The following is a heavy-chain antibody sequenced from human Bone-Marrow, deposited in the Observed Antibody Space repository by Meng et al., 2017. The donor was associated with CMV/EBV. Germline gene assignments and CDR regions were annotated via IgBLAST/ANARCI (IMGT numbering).Heavy chain of an antibody. CDR2: IYYRGST. CDR3: ARLRTTVTGYFDY. V-gene: IGHV4-61*01. D-gene: IGHD4-11*01. CDR1: GGSVSSGSYY. Sequence: SEPLSLTCTVSGGSVSSGSYYWSWIRQPPGKGLEWIGYIYYRGSTNYNPSLKSRVTISVDTSQPQFSLMLCSVTAADTAVYYCARLRTTVTGYFDYWGQGTLVTVSS. J-gene: IGHJ4*02.